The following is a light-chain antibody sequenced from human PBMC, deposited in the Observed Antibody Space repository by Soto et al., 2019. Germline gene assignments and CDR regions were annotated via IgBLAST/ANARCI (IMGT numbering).Light chain of an antibody. CDR2: GAS. J-gene: IGKJ5*01. CDR3: QQYGSSPIT. CDR1: QSVSSTY. V-gene: IGKV3-20*01. Sequence: EIVLTQSAGTPSLSPGERATLSCGASQSVSSTYLAWYQQKPGQAPRLLIYGASSRATGIPDRFSGSLSGTDFTLTISRLETEDFAVYYCQQYGSSPITFGQGTRLEIK.